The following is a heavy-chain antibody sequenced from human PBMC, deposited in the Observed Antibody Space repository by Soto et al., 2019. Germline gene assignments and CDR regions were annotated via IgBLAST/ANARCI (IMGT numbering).Heavy chain of an antibody. CDR2: IYYSGST. CDR1: GGSISSSSYY. V-gene: IGHV4-39*01. J-gene: IGHJ6*02. D-gene: IGHD4-17*01. CDR3: ARGGNHDYGDLYYYYYGMDV. Sequence: QLQLQESGPGLVKPSETLSLTCTVSGGSISSSSYYWGWIRQPPGKGLEWIGSIYYSGSTYYNPSLKSRVTLSVDTSKNQFSLKLSSVTAADTAVYYCARGGNHDYGDLYYYYYGMDVWGQGTTVTVSS.